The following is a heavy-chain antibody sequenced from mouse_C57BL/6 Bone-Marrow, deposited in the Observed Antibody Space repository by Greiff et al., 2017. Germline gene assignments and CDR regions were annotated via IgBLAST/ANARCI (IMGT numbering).Heavy chain of an antibody. J-gene: IGHJ3*01. CDR3: ASPGFDWFAY. CDR2: ISSGGSYT. V-gene: IGHV5-6*02. Sequence: EVKLLESGGDLVKPGGSLKLSCAASGFTFSSYGMSWVRQTPDKRLEWVATISSGGSYTYYPDSVKGRFTISRDNAKNTLYLQMSSLKSEDTAMYYCASPGFDWFAYWGQGTLVTVSA. CDR1: GFTFSSYG.